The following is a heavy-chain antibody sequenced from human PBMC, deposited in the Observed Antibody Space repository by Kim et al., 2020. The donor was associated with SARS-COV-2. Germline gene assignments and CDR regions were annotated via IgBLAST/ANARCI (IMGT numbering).Heavy chain of an antibody. V-gene: IGHV3-23*01. CDR1: GFTFSSYG. D-gene: IGHD6-19*01. Sequence: GGSLRLSCAASGFTFSSYGMTWVRQAPGKGLEWVSSISTSGGNIYYADSVKGRFTISRDNSKNTLYLQMNSLRAEDTAVYSCAKDRYSCGWATNSYDNG. J-gene: IGHJ6*01. CDR2: ISTSGGNI. CDR3: AKDRYSCGWATNSYDNG.